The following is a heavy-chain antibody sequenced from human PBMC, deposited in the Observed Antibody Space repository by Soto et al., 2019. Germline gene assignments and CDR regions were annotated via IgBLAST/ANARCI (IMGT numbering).Heavy chain of an antibody. CDR2: ISYDGSNK. D-gene: IGHD2-2*01. CDR1: GFTFSSYG. Sequence: PGGSLRLSCAASGFTFSSYGMHWVRQAPGKGLEWVAVISYDGSNKYYADSVKGRFTISRDNSKNTLYLQMNSLRAEDTAVYYCAKAVVPAAIGVTYYYYSMDVWGKGTTVTVSS. CDR3: AKAVVPAAIGVTYYYYSMDV. V-gene: IGHV3-30*18. J-gene: IGHJ6*03.